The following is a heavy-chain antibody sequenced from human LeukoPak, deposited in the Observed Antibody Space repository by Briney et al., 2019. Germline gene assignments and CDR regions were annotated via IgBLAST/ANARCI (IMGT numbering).Heavy chain of an antibody. CDR1: GYTLTELS. CDR3: ATAEKIQLWPRYGMDV. CDR2: SDPEDGET. Sequence: GASVKVSCKVSGYTLTELSMHWVRQAPGKGLEWMGGSDPEDGETIYAQKFQGRVTMTEDTSTDTAYMELSSLRSEDTAVYYCATAEKIQLWPRYGMDVWGKGTTVTVSS. V-gene: IGHV1-24*01. D-gene: IGHD5-18*01. J-gene: IGHJ6*04.